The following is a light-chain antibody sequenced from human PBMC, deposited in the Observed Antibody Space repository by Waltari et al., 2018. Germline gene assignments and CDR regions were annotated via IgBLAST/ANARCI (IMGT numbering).Light chain of an antibody. CDR3: QQYYSTPT. CDR1: RTVKSTANNKNH. Sequence: TQSPHSLAVSLGESATLPCKASRTVKSTANNKNHLAWFQQRPGQPPKLIIYWASTRDSGIPDRFRGSGSETEFTLTIDRLQAEDVALYYCQQYYSTPTFGQGTTLELK. V-gene: IGKV4-1*01. CDR2: WAS. J-gene: IGKJ2*01.